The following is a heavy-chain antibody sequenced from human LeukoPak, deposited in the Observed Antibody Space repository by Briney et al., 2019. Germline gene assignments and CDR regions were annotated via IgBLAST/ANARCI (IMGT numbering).Heavy chain of an antibody. CDR3: ARFKGGTGFDY. CDR2: ISSSGKS. V-gene: IGHV4-39*01. CDR1: GVSISTTDFD. Sequence: PSETLSLTCAVSGVSISTTDFDWAWIPQPPGQGLEWIATISSSGKSYYNPYLMSRVTISVDTSKNQFSLDVTSVTAADTGLFYCARFKGGTGFDYWGRGILVIVS. J-gene: IGHJ4*02. D-gene: IGHD1-26*01.